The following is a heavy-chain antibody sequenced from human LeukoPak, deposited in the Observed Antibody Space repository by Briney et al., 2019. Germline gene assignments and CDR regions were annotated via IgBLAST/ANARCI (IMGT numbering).Heavy chain of an antibody. CDR1: GYTFTGYY. V-gene: IGHV1-2*02. D-gene: IGHD5-12*01. Sequence: ASVKVSCKASGYTFTGYYMHWVRQAPGQGLEWMGWINPNSGGTNYAQKFQGRVTMTRATSISTAYMELSRLRSDDTAVYYCARGSAYSGYDSGDYWGQGTLVTVSS. J-gene: IGHJ4*02. CDR2: INPNSGGT. CDR3: ARGSAYSGYDSGDY.